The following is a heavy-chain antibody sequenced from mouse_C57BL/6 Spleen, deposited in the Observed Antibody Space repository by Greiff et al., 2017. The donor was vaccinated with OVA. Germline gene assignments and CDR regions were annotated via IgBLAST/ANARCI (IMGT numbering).Heavy chain of an antibody. CDR3: ATYGSSSLFAMDY. Sequence: QVQLKQSGPGLVAPSQSLSITCTVSGFSLTSYGVHWVRQPPGKGLEWLVVIWSDGSTTYNSALKSRLSISKDNSKSQVFLKMNSLQTNDTAMYYCATYGSSSLFAMDYWGQGTSVTV. CDR1: GFSLTSYG. V-gene: IGHV2-6*03. D-gene: IGHD1-1*01. J-gene: IGHJ4*01. CDR2: IWSDGST.